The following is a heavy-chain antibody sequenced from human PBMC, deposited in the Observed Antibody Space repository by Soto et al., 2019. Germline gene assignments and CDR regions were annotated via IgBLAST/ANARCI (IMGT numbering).Heavy chain of an antibody. CDR1: GFTFSSYA. Sequence: GGSVRLSCAASGFTFSSYAMSWVRQAPGKGLEWVSAISGSGGSTYYADSVKGRFTISRDNSKNTLYLQMNSLRAEDTAVYYCARDWETAMAYDYWGQGTLVTVSS. J-gene: IGHJ4*02. CDR2: ISGSGGST. CDR3: ARDWETAMAYDY. V-gene: IGHV3-23*01. D-gene: IGHD5-18*01.